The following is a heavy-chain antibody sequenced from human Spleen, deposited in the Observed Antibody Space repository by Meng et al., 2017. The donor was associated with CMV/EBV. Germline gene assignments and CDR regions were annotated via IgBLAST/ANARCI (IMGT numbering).Heavy chain of an antibody. J-gene: IGHJ3*02. V-gene: IGHV3-23*01. Sequence: GESLKISCAASGFTFSNYNMNWVRQAPGKGLEWVASIDGSGRRTYYADSVKGRFTISRDNSKNTLSLQMNSLRAEDTAVYYCTKDGGYSRSNNWYAAFDIWGQGTMVTVSS. CDR1: GFTFSNYN. D-gene: IGHD2-2*01. CDR2: IDGSGRRT. CDR3: TKDGGYSRSNNWYAAFDI.